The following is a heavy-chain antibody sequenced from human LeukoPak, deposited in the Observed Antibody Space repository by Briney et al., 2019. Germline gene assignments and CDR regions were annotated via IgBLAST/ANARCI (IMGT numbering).Heavy chain of an antibody. CDR3: ARDGGYCSSTSCYDNAFDI. D-gene: IGHD2-2*01. J-gene: IGHJ3*02. CDR1: GFTFSSYV. V-gene: IGHV3-23*01. CDR2: ISGSGGST. Sequence: SGGSLRLSCAASGFTFSSYVMSWVRQAPGKGLEWVSGISGSGGSTYYADSVKGRFTISRDNSKNTVYLQMNSLRAEDTAVYYCARDGGYCSSTSCYDNAFDIWGQGTMVTVSS.